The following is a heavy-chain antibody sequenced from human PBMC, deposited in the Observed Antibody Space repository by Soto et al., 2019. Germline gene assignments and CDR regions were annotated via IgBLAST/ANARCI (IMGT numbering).Heavy chain of an antibody. CDR2: MNPDSGNT. CDR1: GYTFSNYN. D-gene: IGHD3-3*01. CDR3: ARGRGDPSLGGLIIPYGMDV. J-gene: IGHJ6*02. V-gene: IGHV1-8*01. Sequence: QVQLVQSGAEVKKPGASVKVSCKASGYTFSNYNINWVRQATGQGLEWMGWMNPDSGNTGYGQKFQGRVTMTINTTISRAYMELTTLRSEDTAVYYCARGRGDPSLGGLIIPYGMDVWGQGTTVTVSS.